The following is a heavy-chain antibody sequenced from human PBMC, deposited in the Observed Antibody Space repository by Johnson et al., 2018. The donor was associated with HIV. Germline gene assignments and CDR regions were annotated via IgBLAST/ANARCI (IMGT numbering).Heavy chain of an antibody. Sequence: VRLVESGGGLIEPGGSLRLSCAASGFTFSIVWMPWVRQAPGKGLEWVGRIKSKTDGGTTDHAAPVKGRFSISRDDSKNTLYLQMNSLKTEDTAVYYCATGFGPAFEMWGQGTMVTVSS. J-gene: IGHJ3*02. V-gene: IGHV3-15*01. CDR3: ATGFGPAFEM. CDR1: GFTFSIVW. D-gene: IGHD3-16*01. CDR2: IKSKTDGGTT.